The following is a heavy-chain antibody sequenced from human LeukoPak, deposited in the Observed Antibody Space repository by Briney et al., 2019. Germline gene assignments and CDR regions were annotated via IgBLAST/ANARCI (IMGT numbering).Heavy chain of an antibody. CDR3: ARRGGSGTYYFDS. Sequence: GESLKISCKGSGYSFTTYWIGWVRQMPGKGLEWMGIIDPIDSETTYSPSFQGQVTISADRSISTAYLQWSSLKASDTAFYYCARRGGSGTYYFDSWGQGTLVTVSS. CDR2: IDPIDSET. D-gene: IGHD3-10*01. V-gene: IGHV5-51*01. J-gene: IGHJ4*02. CDR1: GYSFTTYW.